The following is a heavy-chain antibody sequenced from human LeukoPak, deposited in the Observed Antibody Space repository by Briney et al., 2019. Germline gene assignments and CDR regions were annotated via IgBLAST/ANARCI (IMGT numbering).Heavy chain of an antibody. J-gene: IGHJ4*02. CDR1: GYSFTSYW. CDR3: ARRRGATVTDFDY. D-gene: IGHD4-17*01. Sequence: GESLKTSCKGSGYSFTSYWIGWVRQMPGKGLEWMGIIYPGDSDTRYSPPFQGQVTISADKSIATAYLQWSSLRASDTAMYYCARRRGATVTDFDYWGQGTLVTVSS. CDR2: IYPGDSDT. V-gene: IGHV5-51*01.